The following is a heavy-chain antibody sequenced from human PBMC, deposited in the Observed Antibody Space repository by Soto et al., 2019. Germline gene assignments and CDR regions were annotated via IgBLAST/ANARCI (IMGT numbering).Heavy chain of an antibody. CDR2: IYYSGST. CDR3: VRDRGLPSYYYYYGMDV. CDR1: GGSISSGDYY. V-gene: IGHV4-30-4*01. J-gene: IGHJ6*02. Sequence: QVQLQESGPGLVKPSQTLSLTCTVSGGSISSGDYYWSWIRQPPGKGLEWIGYIYYSGSTYYNPSLKSRVTISVDTSKNQFSLKLSSVTAADTAVYYCVRDRGLPSYYYYYGMDVWGQGTTVTVSS. D-gene: IGHD4-17*01.